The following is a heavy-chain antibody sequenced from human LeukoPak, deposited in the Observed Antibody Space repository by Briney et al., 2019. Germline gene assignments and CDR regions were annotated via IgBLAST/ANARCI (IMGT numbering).Heavy chain of an antibody. J-gene: IGHJ5*02. CDR3: ARKGIAVAAGYNWFDP. Sequence: ASVKVSCKASGYTFTSYDINWVRQATGQGLEWMGWMNPNSGNTGYAQKFQGRVTMTRNTSISTAYMELRSLRSDDTAVYYCARKGIAVAAGYNWFDPWGQGTLVTVSS. CDR1: GYTFTSYD. V-gene: IGHV1-8*01. CDR2: MNPNSGNT. D-gene: IGHD6-19*01.